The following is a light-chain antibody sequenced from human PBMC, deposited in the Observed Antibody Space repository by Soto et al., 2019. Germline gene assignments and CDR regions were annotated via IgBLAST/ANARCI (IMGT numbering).Light chain of an antibody. Sequence: EIVLTQSPATLSLSPGERATLSCRASQSVSSYLAWSQQKPGQAPRLLIYDASNRATGIPARFSGSGSGTDFTLTISSLEPEDFAVYDCQQRSNWPLTFGGGTKVEFK. CDR3: QQRSNWPLT. CDR2: DAS. V-gene: IGKV3-11*01. J-gene: IGKJ4*01. CDR1: QSVSSY.